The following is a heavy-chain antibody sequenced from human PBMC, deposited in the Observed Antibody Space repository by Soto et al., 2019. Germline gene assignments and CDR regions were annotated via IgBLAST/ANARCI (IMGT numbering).Heavy chain of an antibody. J-gene: IGHJ6*02. CDR2: ISAYNGNT. CDR3: ARRYCSSTSCYGPYYYYGMGV. D-gene: IGHD2-2*01. CDR1: GYTFTSYG. V-gene: IGHV1-18*04. Sequence: ASVKVSCKASGYTFTSYGISWVRQAPGQGLEWMGWISAYNGNTNYAQKLQGRVTMTTDTSTSTAYMELRSLRSDDTAVYYCARRYCSSTSCYGPYYYYGMGVWAKGPRSPSP.